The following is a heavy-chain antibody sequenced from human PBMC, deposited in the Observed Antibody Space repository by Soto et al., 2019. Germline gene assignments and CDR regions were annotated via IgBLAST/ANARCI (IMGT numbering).Heavy chain of an antibody. CDR1: GGSISSYY. V-gene: IGHV4-59*01. J-gene: IGHJ6*02. Sequence: SETLSLTCTVSGGSISSYYWSWVRQPPGKGLEWIGYINYSGSTNYNPSLKSRVTISVDTSKNQFSLKLSSVTAADTAVYYCAREVRFGELRAYYYGMDVWGQGTTVTVSS. CDR3: AREVRFGELRAYYYGMDV. CDR2: INYSGST. D-gene: IGHD3-10*01.